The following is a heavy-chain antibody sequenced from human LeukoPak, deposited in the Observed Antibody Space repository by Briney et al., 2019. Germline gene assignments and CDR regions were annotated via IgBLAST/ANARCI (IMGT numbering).Heavy chain of an antibody. CDR2: INSGGSTI. Sequence: PGGSLRLSCAASVFTFNTYEMNWVRQAPGKGLEWVSYINSGGSTIYYADSVKGRFTISRDNAKNLLYLQMNSLRAEDTAVYYCARETLELDSWGQGTLVTVSS. CDR3: ARETLELDS. D-gene: IGHD1-1*01. J-gene: IGHJ4*02. V-gene: IGHV3-48*03. CDR1: VFTFNTYE.